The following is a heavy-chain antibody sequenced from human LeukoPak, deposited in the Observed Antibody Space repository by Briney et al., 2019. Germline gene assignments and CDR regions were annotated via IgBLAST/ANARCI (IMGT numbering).Heavy chain of an antibody. Sequence: GGSLRLSCAASGFTFSSYAMHWVRQAPGKGLEYVSAISSNGGSTYYANSVKGRFTISRDNSKNTLYLQMGSLRAEDMAVYYCARATTRDIVVVPASFDYWGQGTLVTVSS. CDR3: ARATTRDIVVVPASFDY. CDR2: ISSNGGST. D-gene: IGHD2-2*01. V-gene: IGHV3-64*01. CDR1: GFTFSSYA. J-gene: IGHJ4*02.